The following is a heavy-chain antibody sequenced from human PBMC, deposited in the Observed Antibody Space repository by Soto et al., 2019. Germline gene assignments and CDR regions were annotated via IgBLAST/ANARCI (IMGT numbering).Heavy chain of an antibody. J-gene: IGHJ4*02. CDR3: ARSSGDYIESREFDY. V-gene: IGHV3-66*01. D-gene: IGHD6-6*01. CDR2: INTAGDT. Sequence: EVQLVESGGGMLQPGESLRLSCAASGFTVSSKYMNWVRQAPGKGLEWVSLINTAGDTHYADSVKGRFTISGDNSKNTGDLQRNSLRVDDTAVYYCARSSGDYIESREFDYWGQGTLVTVSS. CDR1: GFTVSSKY.